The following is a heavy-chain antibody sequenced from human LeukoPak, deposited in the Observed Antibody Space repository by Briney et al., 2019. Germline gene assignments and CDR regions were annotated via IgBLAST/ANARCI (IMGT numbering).Heavy chain of an antibody. D-gene: IGHD5-18*01. CDR1: GGSISSNSYY. Sequence: SETLSLTCTISGGSISSNSYYWGWIRQPPGKGLEWIGSIYYSGSTYYNPSLKSRVAISVDTSKNQFSLKLSSVTAADTAVYYCARGPRGYSYGVEVYYFDYWGQGTLVTVSS. J-gene: IGHJ4*02. V-gene: IGHV4-39*07. CDR3: ARGPRGYSYGVEVYYFDY. CDR2: IYYSGST.